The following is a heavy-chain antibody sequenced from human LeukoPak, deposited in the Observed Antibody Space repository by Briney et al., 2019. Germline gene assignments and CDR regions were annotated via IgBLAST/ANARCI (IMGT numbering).Heavy chain of an antibody. Sequence: GGSLRLSCAASGFTFSSYAMHWVRQAPGKGLEWVAVISYDGSNKYYADSVKGRFTISRDNSKNTLYLQMNSLRAEDTAVYYCARDYGPFGWFGESNYFDYWGQGTLVTVSS. J-gene: IGHJ4*02. CDR1: GFTFSSYA. CDR3: ARDYGPFGWFGESNYFDY. CDR2: ISYDGSNK. V-gene: IGHV3-30-3*01. D-gene: IGHD3-10*01.